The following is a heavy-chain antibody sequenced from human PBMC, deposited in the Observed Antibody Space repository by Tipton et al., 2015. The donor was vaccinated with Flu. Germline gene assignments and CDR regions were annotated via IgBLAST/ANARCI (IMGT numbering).Heavy chain of an antibody. D-gene: IGHD3-22*01. V-gene: IGHV3-9*03. J-gene: IGHJ3*02. CDR2: ISWNSGSI. CDR3: AKDDWDSSGYSGGRGGFDI. CDR1: GFTFDDYA. Sequence: SLRLSCAASGFTFDDYAMHWVRQAPGKGLEWVSGISWNSGSIGYADSVKGRFTISRDNAKNSLYLQMNSLRAEDMALYYCAKDDWDSSGYSGGRGGFDIWGQGTMVTVSS.